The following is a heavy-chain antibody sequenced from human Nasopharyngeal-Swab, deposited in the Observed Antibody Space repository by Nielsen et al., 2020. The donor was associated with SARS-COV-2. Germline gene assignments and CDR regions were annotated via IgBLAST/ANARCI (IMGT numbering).Heavy chain of an antibody. V-gene: IGHV5-10-1*01. CDR2: IDTIEYHT. J-gene: IGHJ6*03. Sequence: GESLKISCKGSGYTFTSNYISWVRQMPGKGLEWNVRIDTIEYHTNYRPSFESPVTMSVDKFSSTAYLQWSSLKASDTAIYYCARQGTFIDVRGTGTTVNVSS. CDR1: GYTFTSNY. D-gene: IGHD2/OR15-2a*01. CDR3: ARQGTFIDV.